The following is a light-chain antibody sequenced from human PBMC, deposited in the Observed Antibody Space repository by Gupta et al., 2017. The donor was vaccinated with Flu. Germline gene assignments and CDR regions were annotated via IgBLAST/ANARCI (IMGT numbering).Light chain of an antibody. V-gene: IGKV1-5*03. J-gene: IGKJ2*01. CDR1: QNINSW. Sequence: DIQMTQSPSTLSASIGDRVTITCRASQNINSWLAWFQQKPGKTPKLLIYKASNVERGVPSRFSGSGSGTXFTLTIXRLQPDDFATYYCQQDNDFFYTFGXGTKVDIK. CDR2: KAS. CDR3: QQDNDFFYT.